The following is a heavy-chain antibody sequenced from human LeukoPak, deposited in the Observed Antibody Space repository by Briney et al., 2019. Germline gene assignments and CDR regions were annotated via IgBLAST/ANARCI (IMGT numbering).Heavy chain of an antibody. J-gene: IGHJ4*02. CDR1: GFTFSDYY. Sequence: RGSLRLSCAASGFTFSDYYMSWIRQAPGKGLEWASYISSSSSNRNYADSVKGRFTISRDNAKNSLYLQMNSLRAEDTAVYYCARAQYYLDSWGQGTLVTVSA. CDR2: ISSSSSNR. V-gene: IGHV3-11*06. CDR3: ARAQYYLDS.